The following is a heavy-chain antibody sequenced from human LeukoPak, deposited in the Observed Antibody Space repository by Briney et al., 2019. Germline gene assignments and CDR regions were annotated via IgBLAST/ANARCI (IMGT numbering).Heavy chain of an antibody. CDR1: GFTFSSYA. V-gene: IGHV3-23*01. J-gene: IGHJ4*02. D-gene: IGHD6-19*01. CDR2: ISGCGGSN. CDR3: AKETYSSGWYPYFDY. Sequence: PWGSLRLSCVASGFTFSSYAMSWVRQAPGKGLEWVSGISGCGGSNYYADSVKGRFTISRDNAKNTLFLQMNSLRAEDTAVYYCAKETYSSGWYPYFDYWGQGTLVTVSS.